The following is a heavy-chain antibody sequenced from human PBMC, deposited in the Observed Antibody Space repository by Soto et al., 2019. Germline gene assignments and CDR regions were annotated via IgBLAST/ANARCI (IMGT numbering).Heavy chain of an antibody. CDR2: IRNKPNGHTT. D-gene: IGHD3-16*01. CDR1: GFTFSGHY. J-gene: IGHJ4*02. Sequence: GGSLRLSCEGSGFTFSGHYMDWVRQAPGKGLEWLGRIRNKPNGHTTERAASVKGRFTISRDDSKNSVYLQMNSLKSEDTAVYYCSTTVITAPLFEYWGQGTLVTVSS. CDR3: STTVITAPLFEY. V-gene: IGHV3-72*01.